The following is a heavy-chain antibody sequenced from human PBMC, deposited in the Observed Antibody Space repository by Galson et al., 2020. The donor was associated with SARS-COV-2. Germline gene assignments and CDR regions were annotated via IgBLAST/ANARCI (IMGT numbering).Heavy chain of an antibody. CDR2: ISAYNGNT. D-gene: IGHD3-16*02. V-gene: IGHV1-18*01. CDR3: ARDGIYDYVWGSYRHRAFDI. Sequence: GESLKISCKASGYTFTSYGISWVRQAPGQGLEWMGWISAYNGNTNYAQKLQGRVTMTTDTSTSTAYMELRSLRSDDTAVYYCARDGIYDYVWGSYRHRAFDIWGQGTMVTVSS. CDR1: GYTFTSYG. J-gene: IGHJ3*02.